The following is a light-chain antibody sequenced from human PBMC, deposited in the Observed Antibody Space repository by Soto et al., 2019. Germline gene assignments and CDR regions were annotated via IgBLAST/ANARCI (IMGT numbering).Light chain of an antibody. Sequence: EIVLTQSPATLSVSPGERVTLSCRASQSVGSQLAWYQQKPGHAPRLFIYDASTRATGIPARLSGSGSGTGFTLTISSLQSEDSALYSCQQYSNWPVTFGGGTKVEI. J-gene: IGKJ4*01. CDR2: DAS. CDR3: QQYSNWPVT. V-gene: IGKV3-15*01. CDR1: QSVGSQ.